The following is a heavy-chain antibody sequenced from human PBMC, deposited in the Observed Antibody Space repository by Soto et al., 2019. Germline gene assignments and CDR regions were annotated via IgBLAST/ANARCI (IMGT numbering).Heavy chain of an antibody. Sequence: SETLSLTCTVSGGSISSYYWSWIRQPAGKGLEWIGRIYTSGSTNYNPSLKSRVTMSVDTSKNQFSLKLSSVTAADTAVYYCARDGRSSRGYFLFDVWGQGTTVTVSS. CDR2: IYTSGST. CDR1: GGSISSYY. CDR3: ARDGRSSRGYFLFDV. V-gene: IGHV4-4*07. J-gene: IGHJ6*02. D-gene: IGHD3-22*01.